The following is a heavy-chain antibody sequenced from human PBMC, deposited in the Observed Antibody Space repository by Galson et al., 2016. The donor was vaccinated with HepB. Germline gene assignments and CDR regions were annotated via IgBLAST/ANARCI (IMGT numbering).Heavy chain of an antibody. J-gene: IGHJ4*02. CDR2: ISGSGGST. D-gene: IGHD2-2*01. CDR1: GFTFSSYA. CDR3: AKRGPFCSTTSCLDY. V-gene: IGHV3-23*01. Sequence: SLRLSCAASGFTFSSYAMSWVRQAPGKGLEWVSSISGSGGSTYYADSVRGRFTISRDNSKNTLYLQMNSLRAEDTAVYYCAKRGPFCSTTSCLDYWGQGTLVTVSS.